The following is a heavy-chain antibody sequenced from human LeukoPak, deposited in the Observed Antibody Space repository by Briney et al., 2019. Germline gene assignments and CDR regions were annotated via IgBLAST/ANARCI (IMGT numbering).Heavy chain of an antibody. CDR3: ARQGYSAYEILDY. CDR1: GGSISSYY. CDR2: IYYSGST. J-gene: IGHJ4*02. V-gene: IGHV4-59*08. D-gene: IGHD5-12*01. Sequence: SETLSLTCTVSGGSISSYYWSWIRQPPGKGLGWIGYIYYSGSTNYNPSLKSRVTISVDTSKNQFSLKLSSVTAADTAVYYCARQGYSAYEILDYWGQGALVTVSS.